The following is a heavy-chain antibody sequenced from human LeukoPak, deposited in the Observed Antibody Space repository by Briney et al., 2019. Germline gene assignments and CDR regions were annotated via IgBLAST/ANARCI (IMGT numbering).Heavy chain of an antibody. J-gene: IGHJ4*02. V-gene: IGHV3-30*04. CDR3: ARDSSDFWSYYYDY. CDR2: ISYDGSNK. D-gene: IGHD3-3*01. Sequence: GRSLRLSCAASGFTFSSYAMHWVRQAPGKGLEWVAVISYDGSNKYYADSVKGRFTISRDNAKNSLFLQMNSLRAEDTAVYYCARDSSDFWSYYYDYWGQGTLVTVSS. CDR1: GFTFSSYA.